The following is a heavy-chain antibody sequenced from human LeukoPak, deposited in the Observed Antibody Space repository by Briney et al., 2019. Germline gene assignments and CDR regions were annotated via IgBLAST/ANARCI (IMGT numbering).Heavy chain of an antibody. CDR1: GFTFSSYS. D-gene: IGHD5/OR15-5a*01. CDR2: ITSSGRYI. CDR3: ARTLRASTDWYFDL. J-gene: IGHJ2*01. Sequence: GGSLRLSCAASGFTFSSYSMNWVRQAPGKGLEWVSSITSSGRYIYYADSVKGRFTISRDNAKNSLYLQMNSLRAEDTAVYYCARTLRASTDWYFDLWGRGTLVTVSS. V-gene: IGHV3-21*01.